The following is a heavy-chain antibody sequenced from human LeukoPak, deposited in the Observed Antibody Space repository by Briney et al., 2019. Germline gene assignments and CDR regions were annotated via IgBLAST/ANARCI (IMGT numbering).Heavy chain of an antibody. CDR1: GGSFSGYY. D-gene: IGHD5-18*01. CDR3: ARGVYSYGYALGY. J-gene: IGHJ4*02. CDR2: INHGGST. V-gene: IGHV4-34*01. Sequence: SETLSLTCAVYGGSFSGYYWSWIRQPPGKGLECIGEINHGGSTNYNPSLKSRVTISVDTSKNQFSLKLSSVTAADTAVYYCARGVYSYGYALGYWGQGTLVTVSS.